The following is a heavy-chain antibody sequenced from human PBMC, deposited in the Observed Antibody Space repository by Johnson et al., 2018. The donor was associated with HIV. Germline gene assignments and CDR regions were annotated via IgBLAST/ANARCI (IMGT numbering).Heavy chain of an antibody. J-gene: IGHJ3*02. Sequence: VQLVESGGGLVQPGGSLRLSCAASGFTVSSNYMSWVRQAPGKGLEWVSVIYSGGSTYYADSVKGRFTISRDNSKDSLYLQMNSLRAEDTAVYYCARSIMGAGPFDIWGQGTMVSVSS. V-gene: IGHV3-66*01. CDR3: ARSIMGAGPFDI. CDR2: IYSGGST. CDR1: GFTVSSNY.